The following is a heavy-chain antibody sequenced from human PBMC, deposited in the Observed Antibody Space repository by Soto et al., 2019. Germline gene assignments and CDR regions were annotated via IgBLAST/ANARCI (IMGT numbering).Heavy chain of an antibody. Sequence: GESLKISCKGSGYSFTRYSIGWVPQMPGKGLEWIGIIYPVDSDTRYSPSFQGQVTHSDDKFISTAYLHCSILKASDTAMYYCARLIGYGGDDAFSIWGQGRMVTVSS. V-gene: IGHV5-51*01. J-gene: IGHJ3*02. D-gene: IGHD2-21*01. CDR2: IYPVDSDT. CDR1: GYSFTRYS. CDR3: ARLIGYGGDDAFSI.